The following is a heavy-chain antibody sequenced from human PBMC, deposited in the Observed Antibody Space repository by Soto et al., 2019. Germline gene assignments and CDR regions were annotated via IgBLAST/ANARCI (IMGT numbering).Heavy chain of an antibody. CDR2: ISYDGSNK. D-gene: IGHD5-12*01. V-gene: IGHV3-30-3*01. CDR3: ARLWLQFDY. Sequence: QVQLVESGGGVVQPGRSLRLSCAASGFAFSSYAMNWVRQAPGKGLEWVAVISYDGSNKYYADSVKGRFTISRDNSKNTLYLQMNSLRAEDTAVYYCARLWLQFDYWGQGTLVTVSS. J-gene: IGHJ4*02. CDR1: GFAFSSYA.